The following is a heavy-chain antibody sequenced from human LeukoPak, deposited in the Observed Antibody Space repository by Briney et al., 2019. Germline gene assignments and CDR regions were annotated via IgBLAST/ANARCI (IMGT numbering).Heavy chain of an antibody. D-gene: IGHD3-10*01. J-gene: IGHJ4*02. CDR3: AGGYYYGSGSYPIDY. CDR1: GGSISSYY. CDR2: INYRGST. Sequence: SETLSLTCTVSGGSISSYYWSWIRQPPGKGLEWIGNINYRGSTNYNPSLKSGVTISVDTSKNQFSLKLSSVTAADTAVYYCAGGYYYGSGSYPIDYWGQGTLVTVSS. V-gene: IGHV4-59*01.